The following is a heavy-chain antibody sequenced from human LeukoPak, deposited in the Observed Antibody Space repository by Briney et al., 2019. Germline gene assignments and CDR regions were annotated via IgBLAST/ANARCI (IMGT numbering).Heavy chain of an antibody. CDR1: GFTFSNHG. J-gene: IGHJ4*02. D-gene: IGHD7-27*01. CDR2: VSPPGGGT. Sequence: GGSLRPSCAASGFTFSNHGMNWVRQAPGKGLEWLSGVSPPGGGTYYADSVKGRFTISRDDSKNTLSLQMNSLRVEDTAVYYCARDLAWGAFDYWGQGTLVTVSS. CDR3: ARDLAWGAFDY. V-gene: IGHV3-23*01.